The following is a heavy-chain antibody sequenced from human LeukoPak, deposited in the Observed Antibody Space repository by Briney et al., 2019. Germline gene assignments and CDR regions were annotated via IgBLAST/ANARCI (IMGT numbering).Heavy chain of an antibody. CDR1: GGTFSSYA. D-gene: IGHD3-9*01. J-gene: IGHJ6*02. V-gene: IGHV1-69*01. Sequence: GSSVKVSCKASGGTFSSYAISWVRQAPGQGLEWMGGIIPIFGTANYAQKFQGRVTITADESTSTAYMELSSLRSEDTAVYYCARASHYDILTGYYLGVGYYYYYGMDVWGQGTTVTVSS. CDR3: ARASHYDILTGYYLGVGYYYYYGMDV. CDR2: IIPIFGTA.